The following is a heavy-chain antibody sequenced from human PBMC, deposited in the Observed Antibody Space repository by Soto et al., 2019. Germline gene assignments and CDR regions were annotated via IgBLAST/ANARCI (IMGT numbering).Heavy chain of an antibody. V-gene: IGHV4-38-2*01. Sequence: SETLSLTCAVSGDSISSGYYWAWIRQSPGKGLEWIGSIYHSGTTYYNPSLKSRVTISVDTSKNLFSLKLSSVTAADSAVYYCAKNGDFWSWGMDVWGQGTTVTVSS. CDR1: GDSISSGYY. CDR3: AKNGDFWSWGMDV. CDR2: IYHSGTT. D-gene: IGHD3-3*01. J-gene: IGHJ6*02.